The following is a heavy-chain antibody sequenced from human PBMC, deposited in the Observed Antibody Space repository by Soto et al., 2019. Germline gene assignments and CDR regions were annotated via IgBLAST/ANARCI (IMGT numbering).Heavy chain of an antibody. D-gene: IGHD1-26*01. CDR1: GFSFSSYG. CDR2: ISYDGRNQ. Sequence: GGSLRLSCAASGFSFSSYGMHWVRQAPGKGLEWVAVISYDGRNQYLADSVKGRFTISRDNSKKTLYLQMDSLRAEDTAVYYCARDRVGGTDMGANYYWGQGTLVTVSS. V-gene: IGHV3-30*03. CDR3: ARDRVGGTDMGANYY. J-gene: IGHJ4*02.